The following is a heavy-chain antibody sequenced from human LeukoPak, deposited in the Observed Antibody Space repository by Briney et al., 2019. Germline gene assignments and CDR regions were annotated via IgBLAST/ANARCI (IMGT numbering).Heavy chain of an antibody. V-gene: IGHV4-34*01. D-gene: IGHD3-10*01. Sequence: SETLSLTCAVYGGSFSGYYWSWIRQPPGEGLEWIGEINHSGSTNYNPSLKSRVTISVDTSKNQFSLKLSSVTAADTAVYYCAVAGNYYGSGSYFHWFDPWGQGTLVTVSS. J-gene: IGHJ5*02. CDR3: AVAGNYYGSGSYFHWFDP. CDR1: GGSFSGYY. CDR2: INHSGST.